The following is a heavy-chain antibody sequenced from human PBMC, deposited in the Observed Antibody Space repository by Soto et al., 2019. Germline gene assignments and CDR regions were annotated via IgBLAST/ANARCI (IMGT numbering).Heavy chain of an antibody. J-gene: IGHJ5*02. D-gene: IGHD3-3*01. V-gene: IGHV1-2*02. CDR2: INPNSGGT. Sequence: XSVKVSFKASVYTFTGYYMHWVRQAPGQGLEWMGWINPNSGGTNYAQKFQGRVTMTRDTSITTAYMELSRLRSDDTAVYYCARGQAYDLWSGFYNWFDHWGQGTLVTVSS. CDR1: VYTFTGYY. CDR3: ARGQAYDLWSGFYNWFDH.